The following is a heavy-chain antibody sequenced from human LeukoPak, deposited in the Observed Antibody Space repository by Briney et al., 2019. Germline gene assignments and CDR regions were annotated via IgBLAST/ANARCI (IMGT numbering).Heavy chain of an antibody. CDR1: GYTFTSYG. D-gene: IGHD4-17*01. J-gene: IGHJ4*02. CDR2: IIPILGIA. V-gene: IGHV1-69*04. Sequence: SVKVSCKASGYTFTSYGISWVRQAPGQGLEWMGRIIPILGIANYAQKFQGRVTITADKSTSTAYMELSSLRSEDTAVYYCARDRVMGYGDNGWGQGTLVTVSS. CDR3: ARDRVMGYGDNG.